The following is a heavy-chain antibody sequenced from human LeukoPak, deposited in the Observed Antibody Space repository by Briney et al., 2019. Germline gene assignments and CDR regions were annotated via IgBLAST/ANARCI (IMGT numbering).Heavy chain of an antibody. CDR3: ARSRNYDILTGYSYYFDY. J-gene: IGHJ4*02. CDR1: RGTFSSYT. Sequence: SVKVSCKPSRGTFSSYTISWVRQAPGQGLEWMGRIIPILGIANYAQKFQGRVTITADKSTSTAYMELSSLRSEDTAVYYCARSRNYDILTGYSYYFDYWGQGTLVTVSS. D-gene: IGHD3-9*01. V-gene: IGHV1-69*02. CDR2: IIPILGIA.